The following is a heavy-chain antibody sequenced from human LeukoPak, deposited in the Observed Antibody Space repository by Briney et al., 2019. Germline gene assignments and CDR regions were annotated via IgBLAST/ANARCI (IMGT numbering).Heavy chain of an antibody. D-gene: IGHD6-19*01. CDR1: GFTFISFW. V-gene: IGHV3-74*01. CDR2: INSVGGST. CDR3: ARERTSGWDAFDF. J-gene: IGHJ4*02. Sequence: GGSLRLSCAASGFTFISFWMHWVRQAPGKGLVWVSRINSVGGSTSYADSVKGRFTISRDNAKNPLYLQMNSLRGEDTAVYYCARERTSGWDAFDFWGQGTLVTVSS.